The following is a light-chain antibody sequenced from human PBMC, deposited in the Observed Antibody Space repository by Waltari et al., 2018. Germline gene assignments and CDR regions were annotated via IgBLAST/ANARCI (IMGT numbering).Light chain of an antibody. V-gene: IGLV2-14*03. J-gene: IGLJ2*01. Sequence: QSALTQPASVSGSPGQSITISCSGTSSDVGTYNYVSWYQPHPGKAPSLMIYDVSHRPSGVANGVSGSKSGNTASLTISGLQAEDEAEYHCSSYTSSNTLIFGGGTKLTVL. CDR2: DVS. CDR1: SSDVGTYNY. CDR3: SSYTSSNTLI.